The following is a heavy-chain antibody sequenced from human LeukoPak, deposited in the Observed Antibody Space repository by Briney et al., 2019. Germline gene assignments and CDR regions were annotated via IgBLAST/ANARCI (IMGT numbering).Heavy chain of an antibody. V-gene: IGHV5-51*01. D-gene: IGHD4-17*01. CDR3: ARQFNNGWDYGY. J-gene: IGHJ4*02. CDR1: GYTFTNFW. CDR2: IYPGDSDT. Sequence: GESLKISCKASGYTFTNFWIGWVRQMPGKDLEWMAIIYPGDSDTKYSPSFQGQVTISADKSISTAYLQWSSLEASDTAMYYCARQFNNGWDYGYWGQGTLVTVSS.